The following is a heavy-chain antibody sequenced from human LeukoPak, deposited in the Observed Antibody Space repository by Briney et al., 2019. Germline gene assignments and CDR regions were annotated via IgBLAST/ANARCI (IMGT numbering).Heavy chain of an antibody. J-gene: IGHJ6*02. D-gene: IGHD2-15*01. CDR2: IYYSGST. V-gene: IGHV4-31*03. Sequence: XQTXSLTCTVSGGSISSGGYYWSWIRQHPGKGLEWIGYIYYSGSTYYNPSLKSRVTISVDTSKNQFSLKLSSVTAADTAVYYCARADGDQLLLEPYYGMDVWGQGPRSPSP. CDR1: GGSISSGGYY. CDR3: ARADGDQLLLEPYYGMDV.